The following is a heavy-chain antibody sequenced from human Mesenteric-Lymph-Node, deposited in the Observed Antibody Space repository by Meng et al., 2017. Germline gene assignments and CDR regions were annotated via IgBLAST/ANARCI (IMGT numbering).Heavy chain of an antibody. D-gene: IGHD1-26*01. CDR1: GFTVSSNY. CDR3: ARDHAVGGTPGYYYYFGMDV. J-gene: IGHJ6*02. CDR2: IYDNDST. V-gene: IGHV3-53*04. Sequence: SLKISCAASGFTVSSNYMSWVRQAPGQVLEWVSIIYDNDSTYYADSVKGRFTISRHNSKNTLYLQMHSLRTEDTAMYYCARDHAVGGTPGYYYYFGMDVWGQGTTVTVSS.